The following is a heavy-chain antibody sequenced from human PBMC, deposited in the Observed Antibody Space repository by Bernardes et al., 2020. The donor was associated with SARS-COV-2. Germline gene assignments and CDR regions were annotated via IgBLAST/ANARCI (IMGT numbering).Heavy chain of an antibody. V-gene: IGHV4-34*01. CDR1: GGSLSGYY. J-gene: IGHJ4*02. CDR3: ARSAGITIFGVVIYFDY. Sequence: SETLSLTCAVYGGSLSGYYWSWIRQPPGKGLEWIGEINHSGSTKYNPSLKSRVTTSVDTSKNQFSLKLSSVTAADTAVYYCARSAGITIFGVVIYFDYWGQGTLVTVSS. D-gene: IGHD3-3*01. CDR2: INHSGST.